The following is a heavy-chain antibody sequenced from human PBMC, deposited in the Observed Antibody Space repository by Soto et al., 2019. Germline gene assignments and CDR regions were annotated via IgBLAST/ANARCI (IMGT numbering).Heavy chain of an antibody. Sequence: LRLSCAASGFTFSSYAMHWVHQAPGKGLEWVALISYDGNNKYYADSVKGRFTISRDNSKNTLYLQMNSLRTEDTAVYYCGRCSSTSCHLGADYWGQGTLVTVSS. CDR1: GFTFSSYA. D-gene: IGHD2-2*01. CDR3: GRCSSTSCHLGADY. V-gene: IGHV3-30-3*01. CDR2: ISYDGNNK. J-gene: IGHJ4*02.